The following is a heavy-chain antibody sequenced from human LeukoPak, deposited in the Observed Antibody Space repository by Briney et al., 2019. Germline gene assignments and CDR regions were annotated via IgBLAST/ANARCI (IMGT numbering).Heavy chain of an antibody. CDR3: AKSLGTAMVICGFDY. D-gene: IGHD5-18*01. V-gene: IGHV3-33*06. CDR2: IWYDGSNK. J-gene: IGHJ4*02. Sequence: GGSLRLSCAASGFTFSSYGMHWVRQAPGKGLEWVAVIWYDGSNKYYADSVKGRFTISRDNSKNTLYLQMNSLRAEDTAVYYCAKSLGTAMVICGFDYWGQGTLVTVSS. CDR1: GFTFSSYG.